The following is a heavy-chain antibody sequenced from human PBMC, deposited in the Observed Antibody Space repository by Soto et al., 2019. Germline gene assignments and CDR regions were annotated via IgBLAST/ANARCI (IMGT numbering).Heavy chain of an antibody. V-gene: IGHV1-2*02. CDR2: INPNNGDT. Sequence: ASVKVSCKASGYSFTSYYMHWVRQAPGQGFEWMGWINPNNGDTKYALKFQGRVTMTRDTSISIAHMELNSLRSDDTAVYYCARVWNYYDSRGHFAYWGQGSPVTASS. CDR3: ARVWNYYDSRGHFAY. CDR1: GYSFTSYY. J-gene: IGHJ4*02. D-gene: IGHD3-22*01.